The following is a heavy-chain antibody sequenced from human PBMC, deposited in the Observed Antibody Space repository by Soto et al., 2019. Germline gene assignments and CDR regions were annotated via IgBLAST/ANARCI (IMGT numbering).Heavy chain of an antibody. Sequence: SETLSLTCNVSGGSLSGYYWSWIRQPTGKGLEWIGRIYFSGDTHYNPSLKSRVTMSIDSSKNQFSLRLTSVTAADTAVYSCARGVVIPTIDAFDLWGQGTLVTVSS. CDR2: IYFSGDT. V-gene: IGHV4-4*07. J-gene: IGHJ3*01. CDR3: ARGVVIPTIDAFDL. D-gene: IGHD3-22*01. CDR1: GGSLSGYY.